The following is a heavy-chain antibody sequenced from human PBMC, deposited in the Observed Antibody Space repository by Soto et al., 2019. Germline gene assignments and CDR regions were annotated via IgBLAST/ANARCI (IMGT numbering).Heavy chain of an antibody. CDR3: ARFIAAAGTFLDY. V-gene: IGHV4-39*07. J-gene: IGHJ4*02. CDR2: INNSGGT. CDR1: GGSSSSSG. D-gene: IGHD6-13*01. Sequence: SETLSLTCTVSGGSSSSSGCGRIRQTPGKGLEWIGKINNSGGTHYNPSLKSRVTISVDTSKNQFSLKLSSVTAADTAVYYCARFIAAAGTFLDYWGQGTLVTVSS.